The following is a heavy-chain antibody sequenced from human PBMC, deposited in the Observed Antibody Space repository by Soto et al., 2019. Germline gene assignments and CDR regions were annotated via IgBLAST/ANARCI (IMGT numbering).Heavy chain of an antibody. J-gene: IGHJ6*02. CDR1: GFTFSNYA. Sequence: EVQLLESGGGLVQPGGSLRLSCAAAGFTFSNYALTWVRQSPGKGLEWVSTFSGRGGSTYYADSVRSLFTISRDNSKNTLFLQMYSLRVEDTAIYYCARDWTGATCPCLDVWGQGTTVSVSS. V-gene: IGHV3-23*01. CDR2: FSGRGGST. D-gene: IGHD3-3*01. CDR3: ARDWTGATCPCLDV.